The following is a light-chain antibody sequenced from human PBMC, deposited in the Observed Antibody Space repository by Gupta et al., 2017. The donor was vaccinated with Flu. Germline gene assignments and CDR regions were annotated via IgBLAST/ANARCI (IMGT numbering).Light chain of an antibody. V-gene: IGLV3-25*01. CDR2: NDS. Sequence: GKTVSITCCVYAFAKQDYYWCQHKPGQAPILLMYNDSKRPSGIPERFSGSNSGTTATLTITGVQAEDEADYYCHSADASCNFGVFGRGTKLTVL. CDR3: HSADASCNFGV. CDR1: AFAKQD. J-gene: IGLJ1*01.